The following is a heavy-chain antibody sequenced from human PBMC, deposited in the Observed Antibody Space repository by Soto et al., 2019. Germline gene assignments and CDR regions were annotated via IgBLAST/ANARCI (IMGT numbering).Heavy chain of an antibody. CDR2: ISWNSGSI. V-gene: IGHV3-9*01. D-gene: IGHD6-19*01. CDR3: AKVGWQRLVLAHFDI. Sequence: ESGGGLVQPGRSLRLSCAASGFTFDDYAMHWVRQAPGKGLAWVSGISWNSGSIGYADSVKGRFTISRDNAKNSLYLQMNSLRAEDTALYYCAKVGWQRLVLAHFDIWGQGTMVTVSS. J-gene: IGHJ3*02. CDR1: GFTFDDYA.